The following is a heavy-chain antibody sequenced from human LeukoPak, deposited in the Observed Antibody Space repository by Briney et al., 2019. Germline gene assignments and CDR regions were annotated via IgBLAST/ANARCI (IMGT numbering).Heavy chain of an antibody. J-gene: IGHJ4*02. D-gene: IGHD5-18*01. Sequence: GGSLRLSCEVSGFTFSDYGMHWVRQAPGKGLEWVAIITSDGNNKHYGDSVKGRFTISRDNSKNTLYLQMSSLRAEDTALYYCARESGALRGYSYGHWGQGTLVTVSS. CDR3: ARESGALRGYSYGH. V-gene: IGHV3-30*19. CDR2: ITSDGNNK. CDR1: GFTFSDYG.